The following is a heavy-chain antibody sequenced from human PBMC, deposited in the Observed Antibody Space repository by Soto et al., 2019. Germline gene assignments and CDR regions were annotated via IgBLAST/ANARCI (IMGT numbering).Heavy chain of an antibody. Sequence: EVQLVESGGGLVQPGGSLRLSCAASGFTFSSYSMNWVRQAPGKGLEWVSYISSSSSTIYYADSVKGRFTISRDNAKNSLYLQMNSLSDEDTAVYYCASGKDYAEGGYWGQGTLVTVS. D-gene: IGHD4-17*01. CDR2: ISSSSSTI. CDR1: GFTFSSYS. V-gene: IGHV3-48*02. CDR3: ASGKDYAEGGY. J-gene: IGHJ4*02.